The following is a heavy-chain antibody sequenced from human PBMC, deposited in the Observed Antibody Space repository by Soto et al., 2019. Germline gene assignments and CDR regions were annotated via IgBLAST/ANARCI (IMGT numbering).Heavy chain of an antibody. CDR2: INGDGSSS. Sequence: GSLRLSCAASGFTFSNYWMHWVRQVPGKGLVWVSRINGDGSSSSHADSVQGRFTISRDNSKNTLYLKMNSLRAEDTAVNYCARVRVAGTYYYYGMDVWGQGTTVTVSS. CDR1: GFTFSNYW. D-gene: IGHD6-19*01. V-gene: IGHV3-74*01. J-gene: IGHJ6*01. CDR3: ARVRVAGTYYYYGMDV.